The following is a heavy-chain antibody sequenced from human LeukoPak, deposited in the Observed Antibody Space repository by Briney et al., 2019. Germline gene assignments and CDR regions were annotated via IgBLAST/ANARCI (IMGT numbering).Heavy chain of an antibody. CDR2: IYYSEST. V-gene: IGHV4-59*01. Sequence: SEPLSLTCTVSGRSISSYYWGWMRQPPGTGLEWIGYIYYSESTNYNPSLKSRVTISVDTSKNQFSLKLSSVTAADTAVYYCARGKSIAARYFDYWGQGTLVTVSS. J-gene: IGHJ4*02. D-gene: IGHD6-6*01. CDR3: ARGKSIAARYFDY. CDR1: GRSISSYY.